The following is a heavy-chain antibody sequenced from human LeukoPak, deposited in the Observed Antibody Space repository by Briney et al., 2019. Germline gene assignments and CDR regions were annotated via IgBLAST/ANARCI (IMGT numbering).Heavy chain of an antibody. Sequence: ASVTVSCKASGYTFTSYDINWVRQATGQGLEWMGWMNPNSGNTGYAQKFQGRVTMTRNTSISTAYMELSSLRSEDTAVYYCARARRVVVTATYYFDYWGQGTLVTVSS. CDR2: MNPNSGNT. J-gene: IGHJ4*02. CDR1: GYTFTSYD. V-gene: IGHV1-8*01. D-gene: IGHD2-21*02. CDR3: ARARRVVVTATYYFDY.